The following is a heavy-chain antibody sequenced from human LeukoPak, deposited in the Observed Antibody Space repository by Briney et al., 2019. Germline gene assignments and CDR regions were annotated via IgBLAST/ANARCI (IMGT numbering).Heavy chain of an antibody. D-gene: IGHD1-7*01. J-gene: IGHJ3*02. V-gene: IGHV3-11*01. Sequence: GGSLRLSCAASGFHFSDYYMGWIRQAPGKGLEWLSDISGSGTTIFYADSVKGRFTISRDNAKNSLDLQMNSLRAEDTAVYYCGRDFGLIGTKRSFDIWGQGTLVTVSS. CDR1: GFHFSDYY. CDR3: GRDFGLIGTKRSFDI. CDR2: ISGSGTTI.